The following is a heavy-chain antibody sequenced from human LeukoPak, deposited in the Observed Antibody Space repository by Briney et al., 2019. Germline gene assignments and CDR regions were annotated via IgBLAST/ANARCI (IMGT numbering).Heavy chain of an antibody. J-gene: IGHJ5*02. CDR3: AKDGAQYSSGPECDP. CDR2: ISHDGMDA. Sequence: GGSLRLSCAASGLHFSGTAMSWVRQAPGKGLEWVLAISHDGMDAYYADSVKGRFTTSRDNSKKTVSLEMSSLTAADTGVYYCAKDGAQYSSGPECDPRGQGALVTVSP. V-gene: IGHV3-23*01. CDR1: GLHFSGTA. D-gene: IGHD6-19*01.